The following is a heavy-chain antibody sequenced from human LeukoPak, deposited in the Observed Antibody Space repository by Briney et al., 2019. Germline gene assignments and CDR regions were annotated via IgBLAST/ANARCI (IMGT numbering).Heavy chain of an antibody. J-gene: IGHJ4*02. D-gene: IGHD5-24*01. Sequence: SETLSLTCTVSGGSISNYYWNWIRQPPGKGLEWIGYIYYSGSTNYNPSLKSRVTISVDTSKNQFSLKLSSVTAADTAVYYCARARREMATIIDYWGQGTLVTVSS. CDR3: ARARREMATIIDY. CDR2: IYYSGST. V-gene: IGHV4-59*01. CDR1: GGSISNYY.